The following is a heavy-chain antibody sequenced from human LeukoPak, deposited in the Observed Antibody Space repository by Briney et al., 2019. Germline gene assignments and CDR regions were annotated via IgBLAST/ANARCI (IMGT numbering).Heavy chain of an antibody. CDR2: IIPIFGTA. CDR1: GGTFSSYA. V-gene: IGHV1-69*06. D-gene: IGHD2-21*01. J-gene: IGHJ3*02. CDR3: ARGIDHDAFDI. Sequence: GASVKVSCKASGGTFSSYAISWVRQAPGQGLEWMGGIIPIFGTANYAQKFQGRVTITADKSTSTAYMELSSLRSEDTAVYYCARGIDHDAFDIWGQGTMVTVSS.